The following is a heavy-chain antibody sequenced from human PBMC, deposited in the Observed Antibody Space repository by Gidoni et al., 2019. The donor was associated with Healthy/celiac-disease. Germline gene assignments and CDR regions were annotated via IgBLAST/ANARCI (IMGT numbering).Heavy chain of an antibody. D-gene: IGHD2-2*01. CDR2: IKQSGST. V-gene: IGHV4-34*01. CDR3: ASGRKRYSLVVVPAASFDY. Sequence: QVQRQQWGAGMLKRSETLSVTGAVSGGCGGGSYWGWIGQPPGEGLEWIGEIKQSGSTNYHPSLTSRVTMSVDTSKNQFSLKLSSVTAADTAVYYCASGRKRYSLVVVPAASFDYWGQGTLVTVSS. J-gene: IGHJ4*02. CDR1: GGCGGGSY.